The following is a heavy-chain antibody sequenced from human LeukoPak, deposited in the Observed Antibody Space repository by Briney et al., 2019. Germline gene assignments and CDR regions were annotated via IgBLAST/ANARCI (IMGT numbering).Heavy chain of an antibody. J-gene: IGHJ5*02. CDR3: AKDPGDFWSGYNWFDP. Sequence: GGSLRLSCAASGFTFSSYSMNWVRQAPGKGLEWVSYISSSSSTIYYADSVKGRFTISRDNAKNSLYLQMNSLRAEDTAVYYCAKDPGDFWSGYNWFDPWGQGTLVTVSS. CDR2: ISSSSSTI. CDR1: GFTFSSYS. D-gene: IGHD3-3*01. V-gene: IGHV3-48*01.